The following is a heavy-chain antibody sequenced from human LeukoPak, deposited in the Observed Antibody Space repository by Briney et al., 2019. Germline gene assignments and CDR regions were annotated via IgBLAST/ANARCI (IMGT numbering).Heavy chain of an antibody. D-gene: IGHD1-7*01. CDR1: GGSISSGGYY. Sequence: PSETLSLTCTVSGGSISSGGYYWSWIRQHPGQGLEWIGYIYYSGSTYYNPSLKSRVTISVDTSKNQFSLKLSSVTAADTAVYYCARARWNYAYYNWFDPWGQGTLVTVSS. J-gene: IGHJ5*02. CDR3: ARARWNYAYYNWFDP. CDR2: IYYSGST. V-gene: IGHV4-31*03.